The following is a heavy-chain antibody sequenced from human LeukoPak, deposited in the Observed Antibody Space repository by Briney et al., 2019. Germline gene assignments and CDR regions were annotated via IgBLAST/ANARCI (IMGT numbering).Heavy chain of an antibody. D-gene: IGHD3-10*01. CDR3: ARSFSMVRGGGWFDP. J-gene: IGHJ5*02. V-gene: IGHV3-53*01. CDR2: IYSDGTT. Sequence: GGSLRLSCAASGFTVSSNYMSWVRQAPGKGLEWVSVIYSDGTTYYADSVKGRFTISRDYSKNTLYLQMNSLRVDDTAVYYCARSFSMVRGGGWFDPWGQGTLVTVSS. CDR1: GFTVSSNY.